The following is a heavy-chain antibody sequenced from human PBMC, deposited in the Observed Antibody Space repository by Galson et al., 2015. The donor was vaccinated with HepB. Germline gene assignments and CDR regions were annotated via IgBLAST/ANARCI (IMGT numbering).Heavy chain of an antibody. D-gene: IGHD2-21*02. CDR3: ARAGMVVTDEYFQY. V-gene: IGHV3-23*01. J-gene: IGHJ1*01. CDR2: ISDSGGET. Sequence: SLRLSCAASGFTFRSYAMNWVRQAPGEGLEWVSEISDSGGETNYADSVKGRFTISRDNAKNTLYLQMNSLRDEDTALYFCARAGMVVTDEYFQYWGQGTLVTVS. CDR1: GFTFRSYA.